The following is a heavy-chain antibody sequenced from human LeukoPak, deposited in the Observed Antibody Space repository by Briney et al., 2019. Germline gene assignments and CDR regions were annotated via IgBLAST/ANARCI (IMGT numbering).Heavy chain of an antibody. Sequence: GGSLRLSCAASGFTFSSYAMSWVRQAPGKGLEWVSAIIGSGGSTYYADSVKGRFTISRDNSKNTLYLQMNSLRAEDTAVYYCAKDRGCSSTSCYAGQFDYWGQGTLVTVSS. CDR3: AKDRGCSSTSCYAGQFDY. CDR2: IIGSGGST. V-gene: IGHV3-23*01. D-gene: IGHD2-2*01. CDR1: GFTFSSYA. J-gene: IGHJ4*02.